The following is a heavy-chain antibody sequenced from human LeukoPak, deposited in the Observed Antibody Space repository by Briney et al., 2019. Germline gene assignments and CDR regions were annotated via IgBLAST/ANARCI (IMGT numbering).Heavy chain of an antibody. J-gene: IGHJ6*04. V-gene: IGHV1-69*13. CDR2: IIPILGTA. CDR3: ARSHEVFVVPGAMRPYYYGMDG. Sequence: ASVKVSCKASGVTFSSYAITWVRLAPGQGLEWMGGIIPILGTANYAQKFQGRVTITADESTSTAYMELSSLRAEDTAVYYCARSHEVFVVPGAMRPYYYGMDGWGKGTTVTVSS. D-gene: IGHD2-2*01. CDR1: GVTFSSYA.